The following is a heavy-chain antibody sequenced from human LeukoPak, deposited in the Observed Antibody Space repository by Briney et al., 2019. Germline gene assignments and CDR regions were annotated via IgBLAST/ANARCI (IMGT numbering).Heavy chain of an antibody. D-gene: IGHD3-16*01. CDR1: GFTFSSYA. CDR3: ARGPLRAFAYYYGMDV. V-gene: IGHV3-30*04. Sequence: PGWSLRLSCAASGFTFSSYAMHWVRQAPGKGLEWVAVISYDGSNKYYADSVKGRFTISRDNSKNTLYLQMNSLRAEDTAVYYCARGPLRAFAYYYGMDVWGKGTTVTVSS. CDR2: ISYDGSNK. J-gene: IGHJ6*04.